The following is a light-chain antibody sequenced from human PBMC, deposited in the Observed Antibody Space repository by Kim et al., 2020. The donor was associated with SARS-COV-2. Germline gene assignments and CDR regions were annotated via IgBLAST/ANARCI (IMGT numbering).Light chain of an antibody. Sequence: GQKVTIACSGSSSNIGNNYVTWDQQLPGTAPKLLIYDNNKRPSGIPDRFSGSKSGTSATLGITGLQTGDEADYYCGTWDSGLSGVVFGGGTQLTVL. CDR2: DNN. CDR3: GTWDSGLSGVV. V-gene: IGLV1-51*01. J-gene: IGLJ2*01. CDR1: SSNIGNNY.